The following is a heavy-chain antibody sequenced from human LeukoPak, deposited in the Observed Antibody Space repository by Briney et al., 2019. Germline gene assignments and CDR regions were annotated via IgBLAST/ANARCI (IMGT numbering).Heavy chain of an antibody. V-gene: IGHV4-59*01. Sequence: PSETLSLTCTVSGGSISSYYWSWIRQPPGKGLEWIGYIYYSGSTNYNPSLKSRVTISVDTSKNQLSLKLSSVTAADTAVYYCAREGIAVAGSFDYWGQGTLVTVSS. CDR1: GGSISSYY. J-gene: IGHJ4*02. CDR3: AREGIAVAGSFDY. D-gene: IGHD6-19*01. CDR2: IYYSGST.